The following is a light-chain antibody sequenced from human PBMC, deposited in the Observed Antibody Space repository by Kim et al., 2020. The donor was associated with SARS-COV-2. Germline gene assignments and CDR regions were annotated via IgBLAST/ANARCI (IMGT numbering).Light chain of an antibody. V-gene: IGLV2-8*01. CDR1: SSDVGGYNY. CDR2: EVT. CDR3: SSYAGSNNVL. J-gene: IGLJ2*01. Sequence: GQSVPISCTGTSSDVGGYNYVSWYQQHPGKAPKLIISEVTKRPSGVPDRFSGSKSGNTASLTVSGLQAEDEADYYCSSYAGSNNVLFGGGTQLTVL.